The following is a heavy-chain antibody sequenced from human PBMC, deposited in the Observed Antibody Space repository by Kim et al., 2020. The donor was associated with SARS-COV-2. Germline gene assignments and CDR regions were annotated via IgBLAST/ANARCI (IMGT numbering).Heavy chain of an antibody. CDR1: GASLSNFY. CDR2: VYTSGST. D-gene: IGHD2-8*01. CDR3: ARGPPNGNYRFDN. Sequence: SETLSLTCSVSGASLSNFYFNWIRQAAGKGLEWIGRVYTSGSTVYNPSLETRLTMSIDTSKNQFSLTLNSLTAADTAIYYCARGPPNGNYRFDNWGQGILVTV. V-gene: IGHV4-4*07. J-gene: IGHJ4*02.